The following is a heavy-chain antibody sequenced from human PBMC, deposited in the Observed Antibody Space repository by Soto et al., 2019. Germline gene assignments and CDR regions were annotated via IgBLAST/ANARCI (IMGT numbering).Heavy chain of an antibody. CDR2: IIPNFGTA. J-gene: IGHJ4*02. D-gene: IGHD1-26*01. Sequence: QVQLVQSGAEVKKPGSSVKVSCKASGGTFSSYSINWVRQAPGQGLEWMGEIIPNFGTANYAQKFQGRVTISADASTSTAYMELSSLRSEDTAVYYCARDGGRHSGGIDYWGQGTLVTVSS. V-gene: IGHV1-69*01. CDR3: ARDGGRHSGGIDY. CDR1: GGTFSSYS.